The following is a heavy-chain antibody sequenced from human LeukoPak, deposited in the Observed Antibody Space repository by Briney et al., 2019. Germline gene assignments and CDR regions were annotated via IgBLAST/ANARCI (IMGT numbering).Heavy chain of an antibody. J-gene: IGHJ4*02. D-gene: IGHD6-6*01. V-gene: IGHV4-59*01. CDR3: ARDHSSSFDY. CDR1: GGSISSYY. Sequence: KPSETLSLTCTVSGGSISSYYWSWIRQPPGKGLEWIGYIYYSGSTNYNPSLKSRVTISVDTSKNQFSLKLSSVTAADTAVYYCARDHSSSFDYWGQGTLVTVSS. CDR2: IYYSGST.